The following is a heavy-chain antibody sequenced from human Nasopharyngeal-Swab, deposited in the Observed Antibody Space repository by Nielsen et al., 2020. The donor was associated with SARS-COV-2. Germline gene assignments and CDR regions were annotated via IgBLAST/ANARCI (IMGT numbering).Heavy chain of an antibody. J-gene: IGHJ6*02. CDR3: ARDWRRVRMGSVDYGMDV. Sequence: GESLKISCAASGFTFSIYGMHWVRQAPGKGLEWVAVIWYDGSNKYYADSVKGRFTISRDNSKNTLYLQMNSLRAEDTAVYYCARDWRRVRMGSVDYGMDVWGQGTTVTVSS. CDR2: IWYDGSNK. CDR1: GFTFSIYG. V-gene: IGHV3-33*01. D-gene: IGHD2-15*01.